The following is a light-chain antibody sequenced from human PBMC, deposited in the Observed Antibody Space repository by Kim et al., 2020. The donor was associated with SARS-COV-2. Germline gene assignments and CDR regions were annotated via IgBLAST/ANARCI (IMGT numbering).Light chain of an antibody. V-gene: IGKV1-27*01. CDR2: AAS. CDR1: QGISNY. J-gene: IGKJ2*01. Sequence: SASVGDRVTLPCRAIQGISNYLAWYQQKPGKVPKLLINAASTLQAGVPSRFSGSVSGTDFTLTISSLQPEDVATYYCQMYNSAPYTFGQGTKLEI. CDR3: QMYNSAPYT.